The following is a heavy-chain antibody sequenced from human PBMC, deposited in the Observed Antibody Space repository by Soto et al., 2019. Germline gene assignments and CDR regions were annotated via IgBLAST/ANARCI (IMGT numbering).Heavy chain of an antibody. D-gene: IGHD5-12*01. J-gene: IGHJ4*02. Sequence: GASVKVSCKASGYTFTSYAMHWVRQAPGQRLEWMGWINAGSGNTKYSQKFQGRVTITRDTSASTAYMELSSLRSEDTAVYYCARDLSEASGYDRYDYWGQGTLVTVSS. CDR2: INAGSGNT. CDR1: GYTFTSYA. V-gene: IGHV1-3*01. CDR3: ARDLSEASGYDRYDY.